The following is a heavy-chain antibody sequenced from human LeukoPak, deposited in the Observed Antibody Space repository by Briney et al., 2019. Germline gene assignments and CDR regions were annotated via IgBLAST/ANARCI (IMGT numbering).Heavy chain of an antibody. V-gene: IGHV3-33*01. D-gene: IGHD3-22*01. CDR3: ARDKDSSGYFADY. J-gene: IGHJ4*02. Sequence: PGRSLRLSCAASGFTFSSYGTHWVRQAPGKGLEWVAVIWYDGSNKYYADSVKGRFTISRDNSKNTLYLQMNSLRAEDTAVYYCARDKDSSGYFADYWGQGTLVTVSS. CDR2: IWYDGSNK. CDR1: GFTFSSYG.